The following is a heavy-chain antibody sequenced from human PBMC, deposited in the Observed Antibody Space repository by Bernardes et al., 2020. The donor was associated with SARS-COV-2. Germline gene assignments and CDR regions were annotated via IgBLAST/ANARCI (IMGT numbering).Heavy chain of an antibody. J-gene: IGHJ4*02. V-gene: IGHV3-23*01. CDR1: GFTFSTYT. D-gene: IGHD3-16*01. CDR3: AKDLIPDGLYDLDF. Sequence: GGSLRLSCAASGFTFSTYTMNWVRQAPGKGPEWVSGIFGDGSSTYYADSVKGRFIISRDNSKSILYLHMSSLRADDTASYYCAKDLIPDGLYDLDFWGQGTLVTVSS. CDR2: IFGDGSST.